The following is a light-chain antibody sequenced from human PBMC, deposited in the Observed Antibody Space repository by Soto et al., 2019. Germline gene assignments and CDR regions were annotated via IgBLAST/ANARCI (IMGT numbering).Light chain of an antibody. V-gene: IGKV3-20*01. CDR1: QSVSSSY. Sequence: EIVLTQSPGTLSLSPGERATLSCRASQSVSSSYLAWYQQKPGQAPRLLIYDASSRSTGIPDRFSGSGSGTDFTLTISRLEPEDFAVYYCQQYGSSPYTVGQGTKQEIK. J-gene: IGKJ2*01. CDR3: QQYGSSPYT. CDR2: DAS.